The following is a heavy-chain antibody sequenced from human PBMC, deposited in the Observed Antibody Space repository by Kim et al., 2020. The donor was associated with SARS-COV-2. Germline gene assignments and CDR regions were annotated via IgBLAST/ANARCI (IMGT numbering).Heavy chain of an antibody. CDR3: ARDKGTTGTNAFDI. J-gene: IGHJ3*02. CDR1: GGTFSSYA. CDR2: IIPILGIA. V-gene: IGHV1-69*04. D-gene: IGHD1-1*01. Sequence: SVKVSCKASGGTFSSYAISWVRQAPGQGLEWMGRIIPILGIANYAQKFQGRVTITADKSTSTAYMELSSLRSEDTAVYYCARDKGTTGTNAFDIWGQGTMVTVSS.